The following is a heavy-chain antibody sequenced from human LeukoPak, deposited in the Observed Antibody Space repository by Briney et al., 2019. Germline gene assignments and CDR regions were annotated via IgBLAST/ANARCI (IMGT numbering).Heavy chain of an antibody. CDR1: GGSISSSSYY. CDR2: IYYSGST. CDR3: ARLSRYSSGPFDY. D-gene: IGHD6-19*01. Sequence: PSETLSLTCTVSGGSISSSSYYWSWIRQPPGKGLEWIGYIYYSGSTNYNPSLKSRVTISVDTSKNQFSLKLSSVTAADTAVYYCARLSRYSSGPFDYWGQGTLVTVSS. J-gene: IGHJ4*02. V-gene: IGHV4-61*05.